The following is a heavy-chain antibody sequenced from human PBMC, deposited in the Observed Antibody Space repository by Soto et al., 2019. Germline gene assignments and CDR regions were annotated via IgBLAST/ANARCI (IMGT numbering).Heavy chain of an antibody. CDR3: AREGIAYCGGDCYPDY. J-gene: IGHJ4*02. D-gene: IGHD2-21*02. CDR1: GGTFSSYA. Sequence: ASVKVSCKASGGTFSSYAISWVRQAPGQGLEWMGWINAGNGNTKYSQKFQGRVTITRDTSASTAYMELSSLRSEDTAVYYCAREGIAYCGGDCYPDYWGQGTLVTVSS. V-gene: IGHV1-3*01. CDR2: INAGNGNT.